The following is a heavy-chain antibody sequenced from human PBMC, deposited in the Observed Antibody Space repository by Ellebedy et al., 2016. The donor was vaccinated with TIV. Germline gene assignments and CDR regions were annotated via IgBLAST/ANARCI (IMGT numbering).Heavy chain of an antibody. CDR2: ISSGSSHI. V-gene: IGHV3-21*01. Sequence: GESLKISCTASGFTFSRFTMNWVRQAPGKGLEWVSSISSGSSHIYYADSVKGRFTISRDNTKNSLYLQMNSLRAEDTAVYYCAKGGDCGGDCYSYYFYGLDVWGQGTTVTASS. CDR3: AKGGDCGGDCYSYYFYGLDV. D-gene: IGHD2-21*02. CDR1: GFTFSRFT. J-gene: IGHJ6*02.